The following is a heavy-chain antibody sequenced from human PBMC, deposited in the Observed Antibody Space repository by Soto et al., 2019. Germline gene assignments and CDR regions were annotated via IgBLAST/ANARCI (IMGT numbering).Heavy chain of an antibody. CDR1: GYMFTAYY. V-gene: IGHV1-2*02. J-gene: IGHJ4*02. D-gene: IGHD3-3*01. Sequence: QVQRVQSGAEVKEPGASVKVSCQTSGYMFTAYYIHWVRQTPGQGLEWMGYINPSSGGPISPQKFQARVPVSRDTSTRTADMELRNLRSADTAMYYCAREPSLPYDVQSIQDYWFQGTLVTVS. CDR3: AREPSLPYDVQSIQDY. CDR2: INPSSGGP.